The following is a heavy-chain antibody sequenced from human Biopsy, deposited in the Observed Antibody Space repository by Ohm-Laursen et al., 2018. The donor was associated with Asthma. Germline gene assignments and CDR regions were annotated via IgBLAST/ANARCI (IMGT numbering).Heavy chain of an antibody. J-gene: IGHJ6*02. V-gene: IGHV4-61*01. CDR1: GGSVSTGSYY. Sequence: GALSLTCTVSGGSVSTGSYYWSWIRQPPGKGLEWLGYIYYTGSDNYNPSLKSRVTISVDTSKNQFSLRLNSVTAADTAVYYCARGPNYHGSGRAPIGMDVWGQGTTVTVSS. CDR3: ARGPNYHGSGRAPIGMDV. D-gene: IGHD3-10*01. CDR2: IYYTGSD.